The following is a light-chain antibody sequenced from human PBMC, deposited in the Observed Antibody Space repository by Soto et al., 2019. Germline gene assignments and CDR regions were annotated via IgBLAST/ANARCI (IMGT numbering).Light chain of an antibody. V-gene: IGKV1-5*03. Sequence: DIQMTQSPSTLSASVGDRVTITCRASQTLTGHLAWHQQKPGRAPNLLIYEASSLESGVPSRFSGSGFDTEFTLTTSSLQPDDFATYYCQQYKFYWTFGQGTKVEIK. CDR3: QQYKFYWT. J-gene: IGKJ1*01. CDR2: EAS. CDR1: QTLTGH.